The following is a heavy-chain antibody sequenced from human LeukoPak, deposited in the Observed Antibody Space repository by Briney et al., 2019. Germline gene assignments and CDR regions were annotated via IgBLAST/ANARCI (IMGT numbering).Heavy chain of an antibody. D-gene: IGHD3-22*01. CDR3: ARCASGYDHTPFNYGFFDL. Sequence: GGSLILSCAASGFPFSTYSMIWVRQAPGKGVERVSYISSTSSYIYYADSVKRRLTTSRDNARNSLYLQLNRLRAEDTAVYYCARCASGYDHTPFNYGFFDLWGRGALVTVSS. CDR2: ISSTSSYI. V-gene: IGHV3-21*05. J-gene: IGHJ2*01. CDR1: GFPFSTYS.